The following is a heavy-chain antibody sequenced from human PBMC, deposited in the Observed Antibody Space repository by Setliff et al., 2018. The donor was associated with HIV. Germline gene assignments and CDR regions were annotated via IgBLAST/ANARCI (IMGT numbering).Heavy chain of an antibody. D-gene: IGHD2-2*01. CDR3: TRGTSPRAWGYFYYYMDV. V-gene: IGHV5-51*01. Sequence: GESLKISCKASGYRFPNFWIAWVRQMPGKGLEWMGIIYPDDSDTKYSPSFEGQVTISVDKSISIAYLQMNSLKTEDRAVYYCTRGTSPRAWGYFYYYMDVWGKGTTVTVSS. J-gene: IGHJ6*03. CDR1: GYRFPNFW. CDR2: IYPDDSDT.